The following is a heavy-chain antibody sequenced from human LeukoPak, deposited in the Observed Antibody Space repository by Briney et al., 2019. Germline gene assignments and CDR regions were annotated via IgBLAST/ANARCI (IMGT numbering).Heavy chain of an antibody. CDR1: TFTCSSLW. D-gene: IGHD3-10*01. V-gene: IGHV3-7*01. CDR2: IKKDGREN. Sequence: GGSLTLSCAACTFTCSSLWMRWDRQAQGKGLKWVGNIKKDGRENYQVDCVKGRFTISRDNANTSLYLQMNSLSAEDTAVSLCASWGPSYYGSGSYYKSYYFDYWGQGTLVTVSS. J-gene: IGHJ4*02. CDR3: ASWGPSYYGSGSYYKSYYFDY.